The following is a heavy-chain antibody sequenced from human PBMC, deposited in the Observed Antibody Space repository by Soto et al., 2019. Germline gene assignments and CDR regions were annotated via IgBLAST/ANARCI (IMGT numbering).Heavy chain of an antibody. Sequence: LSLTCAVSGGSISSGGYSWSWIRQPPGKGLEWIGYIYHSGSTYYNPSLKSRVTISVDRSKNQFSLKLSSVTAADTAVYYCARVGYCSGGSCPDDAFDIWGQGTMLTVSS. CDR2: IYHSGST. D-gene: IGHD2-15*01. J-gene: IGHJ3*02. CDR1: GGSISSGGYS. CDR3: ARVGYCSGGSCPDDAFDI. V-gene: IGHV4-30-2*01.